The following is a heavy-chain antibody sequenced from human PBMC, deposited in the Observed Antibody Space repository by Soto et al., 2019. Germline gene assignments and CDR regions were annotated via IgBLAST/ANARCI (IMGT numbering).Heavy chain of an antibody. J-gene: IGHJ4*02. V-gene: IGHV3-11*01. CDR3: ARGGAGYGDVTGDY. Sequence: QVQLVESGGGLVKPGGSLRLSCAASGFSFSDYYMSWIRLAPGKGLEWVSYISGSAYTTYYADSVKGRFTISRDNAKNSLYLQMNNRRAEDTAIFYCARGGAGYGDVTGDYWGQGTLVTVSS. D-gene: IGHD4-17*01. CDR2: ISGSAYTT. CDR1: GFSFSDYY.